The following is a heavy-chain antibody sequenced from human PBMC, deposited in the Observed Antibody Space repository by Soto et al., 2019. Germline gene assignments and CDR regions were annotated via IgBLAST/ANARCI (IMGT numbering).Heavy chain of an antibody. V-gene: IGHV2-5*02. CDR3: AHIVVAGLGYYFDY. CDR2: IYWDDDK. Sequence: QITLKESGPTLVKPTQTLTLTCTFSGFSLSSTRMAVGWIRQPPGKALEWLALIYWDDDKRYSPFLKSRLTNTKDTSKNQVVLTMSHMDPVDTARYYCAHIVVAGLGYYFDYWGQGTLVTVSS. D-gene: IGHD6-19*01. J-gene: IGHJ4*02. CDR1: GFSLSSTRMA.